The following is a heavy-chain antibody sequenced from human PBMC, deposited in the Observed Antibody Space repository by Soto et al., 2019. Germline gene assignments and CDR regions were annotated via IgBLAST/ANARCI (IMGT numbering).Heavy chain of an antibody. CDR2: IDPSDSQT. J-gene: IGHJ4*02. D-gene: IGHD3-22*01. CDR3: ARQIYDSDTGPNFKYYFDS. Sequence: GESLKISCKGSGYSFAGYWITWVRQKPGKGLEWMGRIDPSDSQTYYSPSFRGHVTISATKSITTVFLQWSSLRASDTAMYYCARQIYDSDTGPNFKYYFDSWGQGPPVTVSS. V-gene: IGHV5-10-1*01. CDR1: GYSFAGYW.